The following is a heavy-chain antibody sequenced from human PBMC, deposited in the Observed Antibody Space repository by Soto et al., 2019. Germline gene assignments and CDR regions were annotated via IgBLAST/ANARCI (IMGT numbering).Heavy chain of an antibody. CDR3: ARVKAGEGYYYYYGMDV. CDR2: ISAYNGNT. V-gene: IGHV1-18*04. CDR1: GYTFTSYG. D-gene: IGHD7-27*01. Sequence: GASVKVSCKASGYTFTSYGISCVRQAPGQVLEWMGWISAYNGNTNYAQKLQGRVTMTTDTSTSTAYMELRSLRSDDTAVYYCARVKAGEGYYYYYGMDVWGQGTTVTVSS. J-gene: IGHJ6*02.